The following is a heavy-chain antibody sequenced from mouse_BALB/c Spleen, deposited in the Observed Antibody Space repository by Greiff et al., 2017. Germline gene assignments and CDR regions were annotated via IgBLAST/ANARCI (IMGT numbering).Heavy chain of an antibody. CDR2: IYPGSGST. Sequence: VQLQQSGPELVKPGASVKMSRKASGYTFPDYVISWVKQRTGQGLEWIGEIYPGSGSTYYNEKFKGKATLTADTSSNTAYMQLSSLTSEDSAVYFCAAEGKVRDYWGQGTTLTVSS. J-gene: IGHJ2*01. D-gene: IGHD2-14*01. V-gene: IGHV1-83*01. CDR3: AAEGKVRDY. CDR1: GYTFPDYV.